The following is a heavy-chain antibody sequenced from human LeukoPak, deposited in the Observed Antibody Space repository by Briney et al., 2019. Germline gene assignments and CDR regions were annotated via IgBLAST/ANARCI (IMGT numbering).Heavy chain of an antibody. D-gene: IGHD6-13*01. J-gene: IGHJ4*02. V-gene: IGHV3-7*03. CDR2: IRQDGDTK. Sequence: QTGGSLRLFCAVSGFPFNAYWMTWVRQAPGKGLEWVTNIRQDGDTKYYVDSVKGRFTISRDNAMNSLYLQMNSLRAEDTAIYYCARSLPYGTTWYGRSDFWGQGTLVTVSS. CDR3: ARSLPYGTTWYGRSDF. CDR1: GFPFNAYW.